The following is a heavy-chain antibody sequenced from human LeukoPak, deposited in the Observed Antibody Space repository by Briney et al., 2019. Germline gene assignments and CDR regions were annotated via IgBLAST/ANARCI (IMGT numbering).Heavy chain of an antibody. Sequence: PSETLSPTCTVSGGSISSYYWSWIRQPPGKGLEWIGYIYYSGSTNYNPSLKSRVTISVDTSKNQFSLKLSSVTAADTAVYYCARFPPGIAAADDAFDIWGQGTMVTVSS. CDR2: IYYSGST. J-gene: IGHJ3*02. CDR3: ARFPPGIAAADDAFDI. CDR1: GGSISSYY. V-gene: IGHV4-59*01. D-gene: IGHD6-13*01.